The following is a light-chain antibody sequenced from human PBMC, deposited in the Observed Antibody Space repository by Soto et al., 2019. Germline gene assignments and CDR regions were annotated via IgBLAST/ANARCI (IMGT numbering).Light chain of an antibody. J-gene: IGKJ1*01. Sequence: DIVMTQSPDSLAVSLGERATINCKSSQSVLYSSNNKNFLAWYQHKPGQPPMLIISWASTRESGVPDRFSGSGSGTDFALTISRLQAEDVAVYFCQHYYNTPWTFGQGTNVEIK. CDR3: QHYYNTPWT. CDR2: WAS. V-gene: IGKV4-1*01. CDR1: QSVLYSSNNKNF.